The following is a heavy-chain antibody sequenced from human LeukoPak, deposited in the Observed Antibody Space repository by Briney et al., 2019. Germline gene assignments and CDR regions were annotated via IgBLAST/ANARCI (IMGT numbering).Heavy chain of an antibody. D-gene: IGHD6-13*01. CDR1: GGSISSDSYY. V-gene: IGHV4-39*01. CDR2: IYYSGNT. J-gene: IGHJ4*02. CDR3: ARHPPYSSSWFDY. Sequence: PSETLSLTCTVSGGSISSDSYYWGWIRQPPGKGLEWIGSIYYSGNTYYNPSLKSRVTISVDTSKDQFSLKLSSVTAADTAVYYCARHPPYSSSWFDYWGQGTLVTVSS.